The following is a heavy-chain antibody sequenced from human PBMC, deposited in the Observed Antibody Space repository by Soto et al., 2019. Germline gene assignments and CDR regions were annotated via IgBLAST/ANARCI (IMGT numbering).Heavy chain of an antibody. V-gene: IGHV3-11*06. CDR1: GFTFSDYY. CDR2: ISSSSSYT. CDR3: ASSLHSYGNHA. J-gene: IGHJ5*02. D-gene: IGHD5-18*01. Sequence: AGGSLRLSCAASGFTFSDYYMSWIRQAPGKGLEWVSYISSSSSYTNYADSVKGRFTISRDNAKNSLYLQMNSLRAEDTAVYYCASSLHSYGNHAWGQGTLVTVSS.